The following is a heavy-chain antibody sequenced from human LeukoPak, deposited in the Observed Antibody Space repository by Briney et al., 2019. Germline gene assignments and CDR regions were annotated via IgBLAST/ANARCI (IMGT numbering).Heavy chain of an antibody. CDR1: GGSFSGYY. Sequence: SETLSLTCAVYGGSFSGYYWSWIRQPPGKGLEWIEEINHSGSTNYNPSLKSRVTISVDTSKNQFSLKLSSVTAADTAVYYCARRERRTIFGVVIIQDYWGQGTLVTVSS. CDR2: INHSGST. J-gene: IGHJ4*02. D-gene: IGHD3-3*01. CDR3: ARRERRTIFGVVIIQDY. V-gene: IGHV4-34*01.